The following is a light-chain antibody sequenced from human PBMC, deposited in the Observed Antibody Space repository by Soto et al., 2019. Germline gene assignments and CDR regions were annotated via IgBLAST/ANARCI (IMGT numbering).Light chain of an antibody. Sequence: EIVMTQSPATLSVSPGERATRSCRASQSVSNNLAWYQQRPGQAPRLLIYGASTRATGIPAKFSGSGSGTEFTLTISSLQSEDFAVYYCQQYNKWPWTFGQGTKVEIK. J-gene: IGKJ1*01. V-gene: IGKV3-15*01. CDR1: QSVSNN. CDR3: QQYNKWPWT. CDR2: GAS.